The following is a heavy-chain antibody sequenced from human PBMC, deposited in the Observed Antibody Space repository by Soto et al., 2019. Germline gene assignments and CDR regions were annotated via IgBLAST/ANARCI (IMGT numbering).Heavy chain of an antibody. J-gene: IGHJ4*02. V-gene: IGHV3-23*01. D-gene: IGHD6-19*01. Sequence: GGSLRLSCAASGFTFSSYAMSWVRQAPGKGLEWVSAISGSGGSTYYADSVKGRFTISRDNSKNTLYLQMNSLRAEDTAVYYCAKVLRSCWPDPYFFDYWGRGTLVPGSS. CDR3: AKVLRSCWPDPYFFDY. CDR1: GFTFSSYA. CDR2: ISGSGGST.